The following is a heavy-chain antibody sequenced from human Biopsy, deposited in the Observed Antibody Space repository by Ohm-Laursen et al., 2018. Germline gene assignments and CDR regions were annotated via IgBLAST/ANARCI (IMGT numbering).Heavy chain of an antibody. CDR1: GCSLSDVRMR. D-gene: IGHD3-3*01. CDR3: ARMMGRFMESEGFDI. V-gene: IGHV2-26*01. J-gene: IGHJ5*02. CDR2: ISWSDAK. Sequence: TQTLTLTCTVSGCSLSDVRMRVSSIRQTPEKVLEWLAHISWSDAKSFSPSLQRMLSISKDASRSHVVLTMTNMDPIDTATNFCARMMGRFMESEGFDIWGQGARVTVSS.